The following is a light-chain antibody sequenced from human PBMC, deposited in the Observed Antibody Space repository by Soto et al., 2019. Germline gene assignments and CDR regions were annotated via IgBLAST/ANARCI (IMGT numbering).Light chain of an antibody. CDR2: GAS. Sequence: DIQLTQSPSFLSASVGDRVTITCRASQDISSYLGWYQQKPGEAPKLLIYGASTLQSGVPSRFSGSGSGTEFTLTSSSLQPEDFASYYCQQLNSYLFTFGQGTRLEIK. CDR1: QDISSY. V-gene: IGKV1-9*01. CDR3: QQLNSYLFT. J-gene: IGKJ5*01.